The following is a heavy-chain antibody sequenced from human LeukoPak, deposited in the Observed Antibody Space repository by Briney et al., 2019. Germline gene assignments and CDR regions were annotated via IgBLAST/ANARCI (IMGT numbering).Heavy chain of an antibody. J-gene: IGHJ3*02. D-gene: IGHD1-1*01. CDR2: IKSKTDGGTT. CDR1: GFTFSNAW. Sequence: GGSLRLSCAASGFTFSNAWMSWVRQAPGKGLEWVGRIKSKTDGGTTDYAAPVKGRFTISRDDSKNTLYLQMNSLKTEDTAVYYCTTDRNDFTEDAAFDIWGQGTMVTVSS. V-gene: IGHV3-15*01. CDR3: TTDRNDFTEDAAFDI.